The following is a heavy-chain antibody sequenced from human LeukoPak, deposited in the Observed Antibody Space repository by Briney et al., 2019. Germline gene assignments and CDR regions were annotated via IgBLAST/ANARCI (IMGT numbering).Heavy chain of an antibody. D-gene: IGHD6-13*01. CDR2: IYHSGST. V-gene: IGHV4-4*02. CDR3: ARMFRSSWYINWFDP. Sequence: PSETLSLTCAVSGGSISSSNWWSWVRQPPGKGLEWIGEIYHSGSTNYNPSLKSRLTISVDTSKNQFSLKLNFVTAADTAMYYCARMFRSSWYINWFDPWGQGTLVTVSS. CDR1: GGSISSSNW. J-gene: IGHJ5*02.